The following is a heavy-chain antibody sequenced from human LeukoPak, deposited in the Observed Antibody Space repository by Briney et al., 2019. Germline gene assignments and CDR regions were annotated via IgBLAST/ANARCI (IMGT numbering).Heavy chain of an antibody. V-gene: IGHV4-31*03. CDR2: IYYSGTT. CDR3: ARAIETYYDDWIGTYYMDV. Sequence: SETLSLTCTVSGGSISTGGYHWRWIRQHPGKGLEWIGYIYYSGTTYYNPSLKSRLTISVDTSKNQFSLKLSSVTAADTAVYYCARAIETYYDDWIGTYYMDVWGKGTAVTVSS. J-gene: IGHJ6*03. D-gene: IGHD3-3*01. CDR1: GGSISTGGYH.